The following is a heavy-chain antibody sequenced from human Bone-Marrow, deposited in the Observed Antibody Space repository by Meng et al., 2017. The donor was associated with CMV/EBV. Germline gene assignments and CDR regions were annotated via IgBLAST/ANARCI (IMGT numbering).Heavy chain of an antibody. V-gene: IGHV3-7*01. Sequence: GESLKISYAVSGFTFRNYWMSWVRQAPGKGLEWVANIKHDGSERYYVDSVKGRFTISRDNAKNLLYLQMNSLRAEDTAVYYCARDINRYSSSYYWGQGTLVTVSS. CDR2: IKHDGSER. CDR1: GFTFRNYW. D-gene: IGHD6-19*01. J-gene: IGHJ4*02. CDR3: ARDINRYSSSYY.